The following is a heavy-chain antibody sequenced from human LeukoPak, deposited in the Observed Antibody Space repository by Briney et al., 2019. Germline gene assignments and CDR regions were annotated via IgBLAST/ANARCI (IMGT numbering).Heavy chain of an antibody. Sequence: SETLSLTXTVSGGSISSGSYYWSWIRQPAGKGLEWIGRIYTSGSTNYNPSLKSRVTISVDTSKNQFSLKLSSVAAADTAVYYCARGVSDYYGSGSYYNWFDPWGQGTLVTVSS. CDR2: IYTSGST. J-gene: IGHJ5*02. CDR1: GGSISSGSYY. V-gene: IGHV4-61*02. CDR3: ARGVSDYYGSGSYYNWFDP. D-gene: IGHD3-10*01.